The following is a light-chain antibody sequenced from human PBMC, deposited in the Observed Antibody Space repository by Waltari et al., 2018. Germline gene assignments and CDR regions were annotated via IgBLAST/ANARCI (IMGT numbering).Light chain of an antibody. V-gene: IGKV1-12*01. CDR1: QSISSW. CDR2: KAS. Sequence: DIQMTQSPSSLSASVGDTVTITCRASQSISSWLDWYQQKPGKAPKLLIYKASSLQGGVPSRFSGSGSRTEFTLTISSLQPEDFVTYYCLQYSSSPYSFGQGTKVEIK. CDR3: LQYSSSPYS. J-gene: IGKJ2*03.